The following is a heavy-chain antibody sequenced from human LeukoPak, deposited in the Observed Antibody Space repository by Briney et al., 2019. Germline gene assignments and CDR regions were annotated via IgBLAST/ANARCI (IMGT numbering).Heavy chain of an antibody. Sequence: GGSLRLSCAASGFTLSDYYMSWIRQAPGKGLEWVSYISSSGSTIYYADSVKGRFTISRDNAKNSLYLQMNSLRAEDTAVYYCAREADVLYASFDYWGQGTLVTVSS. CDR3: AREADVLYASFDY. CDR2: ISSSGSTI. J-gene: IGHJ4*02. V-gene: IGHV3-11*01. D-gene: IGHD2-8*02. CDR1: GFTLSDYY.